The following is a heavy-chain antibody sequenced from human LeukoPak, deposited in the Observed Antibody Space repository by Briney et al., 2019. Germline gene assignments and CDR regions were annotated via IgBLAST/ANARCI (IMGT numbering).Heavy chain of an antibody. CDR2: IYYSGST. D-gene: IGHD2-2*01. CDR1: GGSISSGGYY. CDR3: ARFQYALDY. J-gene: IGHJ4*02. V-gene: IGHV4-31*03. Sequence: SETLSLTYTVSGGSISSGGYYWSWSGQHPGKGLEWIGYIYYSGSTYYNPSLKSRVTISVDTSKNQFSLKLSSVTAADTAVYYCARFQYALDYWGQGTLVTVSA.